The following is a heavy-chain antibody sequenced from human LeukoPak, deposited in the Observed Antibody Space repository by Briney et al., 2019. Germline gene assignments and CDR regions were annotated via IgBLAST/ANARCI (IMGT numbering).Heavy chain of an antibody. V-gene: IGHV3-21*01. D-gene: IGHD1-1*01. CDR3: ARDWNYFSC. Sequence: SGGSLRLSCAASGFTFSSYSMNWVRQAPGKGLEWVSSISSSSGSIYYAGSVKGRFTISRDNAKNSLYLQMNSLRVEDTAVYYCARDWNYFSCWGQGTLVTVSS. J-gene: IGHJ4*02. CDR1: GFTFSSYS. CDR2: ISSSSGSI.